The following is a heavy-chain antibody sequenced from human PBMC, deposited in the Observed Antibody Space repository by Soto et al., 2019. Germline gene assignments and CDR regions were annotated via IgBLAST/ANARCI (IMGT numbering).Heavy chain of an antibody. CDR1: GYTFTSYA. V-gene: IGHV1-3*01. Sequence: QVQLVQSGAEVKKPGASVKVSCKASGYTFTSYAMHWVRQAPGQRLEWMGWINAGNGNTKYSQKFQGRVTITRDTTTSTAYMELSRLRSEDTAVYYGASAYCSGVSCPHYYGMDFWGQRNTVTVSS. CDR2: INAGNGNT. D-gene: IGHD2-15*01. J-gene: IGHJ6*02. CDR3: ASAYCSGVSCPHYYGMDF.